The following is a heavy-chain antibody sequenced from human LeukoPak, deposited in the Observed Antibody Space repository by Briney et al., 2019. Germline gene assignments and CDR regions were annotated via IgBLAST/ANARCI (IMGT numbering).Heavy chain of an antibody. J-gene: IGHJ6*03. CDR3: AKSSGNYLNYYYYMDV. CDR2: IKHDGSEK. Sequence: PGGSLRLSCAASGFTFSSYWMTWVRQAPGKGLEWVANIKHDGSEKYYVDSVKGRFTISRDNAKNSLYLQMNSLRAEDTALYYCAKSSGNYLNYYYYMDVWGKGTTVTISS. CDR1: GFTFSSYW. D-gene: IGHD3-10*01. V-gene: IGHV3-7*03.